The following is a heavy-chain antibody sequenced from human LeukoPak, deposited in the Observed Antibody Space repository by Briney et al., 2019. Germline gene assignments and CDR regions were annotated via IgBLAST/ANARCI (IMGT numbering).Heavy chain of an antibody. D-gene: IGHD3-10*01. V-gene: IGHV3-21*01. Sequence: GGSLRLSCAASGFTFSSYSMNWVRQAPGKGLEWVSSISSSSSYIYYADSVKGRFTISRDNAKSSLYLQMNSLRAEDTAVYYCARDRYGSGRYGIDYWGQGTLVTVSS. J-gene: IGHJ4*02. CDR2: ISSSSSYI. CDR3: ARDRYGSGRYGIDY. CDR1: GFTFSSYS.